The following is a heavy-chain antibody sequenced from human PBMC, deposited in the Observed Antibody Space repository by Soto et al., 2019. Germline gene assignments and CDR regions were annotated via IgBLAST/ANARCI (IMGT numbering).Heavy chain of an antibody. CDR3: AKGRGNFAYNAYRPMDY. CDR1: GFTFDDYT. J-gene: IGHJ4*02. D-gene: IGHD4-4*01. Sequence: EVQLVESGGGLVQPGRSRRLSCTASGFTFDDYTMYWVRQAPGKGLEWVSLITYDSRKVVYADSVRGRFSISRDNAKNSLYLQMDSLRTEDTATYFCAKGRGNFAYNAYRPMDYWGQGTLVTVSS. V-gene: IGHV3-9*01. CDR2: ITYDSRKV.